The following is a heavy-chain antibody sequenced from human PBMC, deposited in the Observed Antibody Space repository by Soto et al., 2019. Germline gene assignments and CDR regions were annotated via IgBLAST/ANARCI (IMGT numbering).Heavy chain of an antibody. D-gene: IGHD5-12*01. V-gene: IGHV1-69*13. CDR3: ARDHGYSGYDTFYYYGMDV. CDR1: GGTFSSYA. J-gene: IGHJ6*02. Sequence: SVKVSCKASGGTFSSYAISWVRQAPGQGLEWMGGIIPIFGTANYAQKFQGRVTITADESTSTAYMELSSLRSEDTAVYYCARDHGYSGYDTFYYYGMDVWGQGTTVTVSS. CDR2: IIPIFGTA.